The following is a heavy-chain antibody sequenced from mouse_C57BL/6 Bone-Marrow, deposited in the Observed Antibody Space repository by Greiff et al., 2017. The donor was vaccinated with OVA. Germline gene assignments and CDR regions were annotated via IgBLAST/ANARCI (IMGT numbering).Heavy chain of an antibody. CDR1: GSTFTDHI. Sequence: VQLVESGAELASPGASVTLSCKASGSTFTDHILHWVKKRPGQGLEWIGRIYPVSGDTNYNQKFMGKATFSVDRSSSTVYMVWNSLTSEDPAVYYCGRGELFDFWGQGTTLTVSS. CDR2: IYPVSGDT. CDR3: GRGELFDF. J-gene: IGHJ2*01. V-gene: IGHV1-11*01.